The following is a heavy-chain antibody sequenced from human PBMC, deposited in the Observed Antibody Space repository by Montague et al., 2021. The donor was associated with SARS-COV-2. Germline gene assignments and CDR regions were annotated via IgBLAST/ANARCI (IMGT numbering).Heavy chain of an antibody. CDR2: IYYSGST. CDR3: ARCSGSSFYYFGMDV. J-gene: IGHJ6*02. D-gene: IGHD3-10*02. Sequence: SETLSLTCTLSGGSFSGYYWSWIRQSPGEGLEWIGYIYYSGSTNYNPSLKSRIAISLDTSKNQFSLRLTSVTAADTAVYYCARCSGSSFYYFGMDVWGQGTTVSVSS. V-gene: IGHV4-59*01. CDR1: GGSFSGYY.